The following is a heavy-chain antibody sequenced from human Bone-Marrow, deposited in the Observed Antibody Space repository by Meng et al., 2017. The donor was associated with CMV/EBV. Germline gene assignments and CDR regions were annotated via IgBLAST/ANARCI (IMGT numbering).Heavy chain of an antibody. CDR2: IYTSEST. V-gene: IGHV4-4*07. J-gene: IGHJ4*02. Sequence: QVQRAESGPVLGKPSQTLSLPCTVSGGPISSYYWSWIRQPAGKGLEWIGCIYTSESTNYNPSLKSRVTMSVDTSKNQFSLKLSSVTAADTAVYYCARGDLAPLDETYYFDYWGQGTLVTVSS. D-gene: IGHD2-21*02. CDR3: ARGDLAPLDETYYFDY. CDR1: GGPISSYY.